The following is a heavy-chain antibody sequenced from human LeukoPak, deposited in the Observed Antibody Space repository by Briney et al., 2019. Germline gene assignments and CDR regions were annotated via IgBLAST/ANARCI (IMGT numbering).Heavy chain of an antibody. Sequence: SVKVSCKASGGTFSSYAISWVRQAPGQELEWMGGIIPIFGTASYAQKFQGRVTITADESTSTAYMELSSLRSEDTAVDYCAREGYCSSTSCYSAFDIWGQGTMVTVSS. CDR1: GGTFSSYA. CDR2: IIPIFGTA. J-gene: IGHJ3*02. D-gene: IGHD2-2*01. CDR3: AREGYCSSTSCYSAFDI. V-gene: IGHV1-69*13.